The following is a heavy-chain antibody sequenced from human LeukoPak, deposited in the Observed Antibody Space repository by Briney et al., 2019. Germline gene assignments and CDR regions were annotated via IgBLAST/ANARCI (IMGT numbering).Heavy chain of an antibody. CDR3: AKDKERGYTYGYSAFDI. D-gene: IGHD5-18*01. CDR1: GITLSNYG. V-gene: IGHV3-23*01. CDR2: LSGSGGGT. J-gene: IGHJ3*02. Sequence: GGSLRLSCAVSGITLSNYGMSWVRQAPGKGLEWVAGLSGSGGGTNYADSVKGRFTISRDNSKNTLYLQMNSLRAEDTAVYYCAKDKERGYTYGYSAFDIWGQGTMVTVSS.